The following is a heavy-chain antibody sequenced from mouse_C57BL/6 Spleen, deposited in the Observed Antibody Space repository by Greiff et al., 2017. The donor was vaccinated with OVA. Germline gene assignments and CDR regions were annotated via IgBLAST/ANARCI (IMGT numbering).Heavy chain of an antibody. CDR1: GYTFTSYW. V-gene: IGHV1-64*01. J-gene: IGHJ1*03. D-gene: IGHD2-2*01. CDR2: IHPNSGST. CDR3: AREGYHFDV. Sequence: QVQLKQPGAELVKPGASVKLSCKASGYTFTSYWMHWVKQRPGQGLEWIGMIHPNSGSTNYNEKFKSKATLTVDKSSSTAYMQLSSLTSEDSAVYYCAREGYHFDVWGTGTTVTVSS.